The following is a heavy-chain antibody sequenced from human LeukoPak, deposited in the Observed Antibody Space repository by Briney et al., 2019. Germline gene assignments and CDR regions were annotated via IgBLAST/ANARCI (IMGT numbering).Heavy chain of an antibody. CDR1: GFTFSSYE. J-gene: IGHJ6*02. CDR2: ISSSGSTI. D-gene: IGHD3-3*01. Sequence: PGGSLRLSCAASGFTFSSYEMNWVRQAPGKGLEWVSYISSSGSTIYYADSVKGRFTISRDNAKNSLYLQMNSLRAEDTAVYYCARFNTHLFGVVIIGRGCGMDVWGQGTTVTVSS. CDR3: ARFNTHLFGVVIIGRGCGMDV. V-gene: IGHV3-48*03.